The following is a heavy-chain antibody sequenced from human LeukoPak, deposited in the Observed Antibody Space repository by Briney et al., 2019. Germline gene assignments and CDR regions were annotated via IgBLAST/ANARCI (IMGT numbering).Heavy chain of an antibody. J-gene: IGHJ4*02. V-gene: IGHV3-66*01. D-gene: IGHD5-18*01. Sequence: GGSLRLSCAASGFTVSSNYTSWVRQAPGKGLEWVSVIYSGGTTYYADSVKGRFTISRDNSKNTLHLQMNSLRAEDTAVYYCARDQYSYAHAAHWGQGTLVTVSS. CDR1: GFTVSSNY. CDR3: ARDQYSYAHAAH. CDR2: IYSGGTT.